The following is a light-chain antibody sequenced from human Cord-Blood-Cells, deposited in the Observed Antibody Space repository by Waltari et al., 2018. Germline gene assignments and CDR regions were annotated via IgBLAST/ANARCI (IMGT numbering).Light chain of an antibody. CDR2: DVS. CDR3: CSYAGSYTYV. J-gene: IGLJ1*01. Sequence: QSALTQPRSVSGSPGQSVPISCTGTSSDVGGHNYVSWYQQHPGKAPKLMIYDVSKRPSGVPDRFSGSKSGNTASLTISGLQAEDEADYYCCSYAGSYTYVFGTGTKVTVL. V-gene: IGLV2-11*01. CDR1: SSDVGGHNY.